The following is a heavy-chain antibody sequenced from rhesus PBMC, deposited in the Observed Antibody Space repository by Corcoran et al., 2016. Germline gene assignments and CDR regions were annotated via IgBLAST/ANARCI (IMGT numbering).Heavy chain of an antibody. V-gene: IGHV4S7*01. D-gene: IGHD3-16*01. CDR2: IFGSIGRT. J-gene: IGHJ4*01. Sequence: QLQLQESGPGLVKPSETLSLTCAVSGGSISGGYGWTWFRQPPGKGLEWIGQIFGSIGRTYYNPSLRSRVTIFTDTSKNQFSLKLSSVTAADTAVYYCARGGYYSGSWYFDYWGQGVLVTVSS. CDR1: GGSISGGYG. CDR3: ARGGYYSGSWYFDY.